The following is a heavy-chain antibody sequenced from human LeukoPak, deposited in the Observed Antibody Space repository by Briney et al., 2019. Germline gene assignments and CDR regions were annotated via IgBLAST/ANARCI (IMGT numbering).Heavy chain of an antibody. V-gene: IGHV1-2*02. Sequence: ASVKVSCKASGYTFTGYYMHWVRQAPGQGLEWMGWINPNSGGTNYAQKPQGRVTMTRDTSISTAYMELSRLRSDDTAVYYCARDFQDIVVVVTAFWFDPWGQGTLVTVSS. CDR3: ARDFQDIVVVVTAFWFDP. CDR1: GYTFTGYY. CDR2: INPNSGGT. J-gene: IGHJ5*02. D-gene: IGHD2-15*01.